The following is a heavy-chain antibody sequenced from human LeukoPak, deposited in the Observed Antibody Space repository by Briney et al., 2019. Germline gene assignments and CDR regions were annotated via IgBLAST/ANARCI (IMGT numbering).Heavy chain of an antibody. D-gene: IGHD3-9*01. V-gene: IGHV3-30*19. CDR2: ISYDGSNK. Sequence: GGSLRLSCAASGFTFTSYDMHWVRQAPGKGLEWVAVISYDGSNKYYADSVKGRFTISRDNSKNTLYLQMNSLRAEDTAVYYCARVGPERALRYFDWLSSFDYWGQGTLVTVST. CDR3: ARVGPERALRYFDWLSSFDY. CDR1: GFTFTSYD. J-gene: IGHJ4*02.